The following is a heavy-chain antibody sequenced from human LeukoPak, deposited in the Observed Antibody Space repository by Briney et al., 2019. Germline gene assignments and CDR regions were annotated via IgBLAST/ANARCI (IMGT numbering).Heavy chain of an antibody. CDR3: ARDLAYCSSTSCSYGMDV. CDR2: IYHSGST. CDR1: GGSISSGGYS. V-gene: IGHV4-30-2*01. J-gene: IGHJ6*02. D-gene: IGHD2-2*01. Sequence: SETLSLTCAVSGGSISSGGYSWSWIRQPPGKGLERIGYIYHSGSTYYNPSLKSRVTISVDRSKNQFSLKLSSVTAADTAVYYCARDLAYCSSTSCSYGMDVWGQGTTVTVSS.